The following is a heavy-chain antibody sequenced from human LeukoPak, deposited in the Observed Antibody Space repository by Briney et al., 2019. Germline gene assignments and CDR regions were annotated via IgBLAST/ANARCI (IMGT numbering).Heavy chain of an antibody. CDR2: ISSSGSNI. CDR3: AKDNLEMATIPYFDY. J-gene: IGHJ4*02. D-gene: IGHD5-24*01. CDR1: GFTFSSYT. V-gene: IGHV3-21*06. Sequence: AGGSLRLSCAASGFTFSSYTMNWVRQAPGRGLEWVSSISSSGSNIYYSDSMKGRFTISRDNAKNSLYLQMNSLRAEDTAVYYCAKDNLEMATIPYFDYWGQGTLVTVSS.